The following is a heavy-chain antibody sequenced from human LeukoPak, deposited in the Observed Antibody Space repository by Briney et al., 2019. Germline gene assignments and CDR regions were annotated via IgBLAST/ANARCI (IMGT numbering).Heavy chain of an antibody. CDR1: GFTFTSYW. CDR2: IHSDGTST. V-gene: IGHV3-74*01. Sequence: GGSLRLSCAASGFTFTSYWMHWVRQVPGKGLVRVSRIHSDGTSTNYADSVKGRFTISRDNAKNTLYLQMNSLRVEDTAVYYCARGYSVRGDYWGQGTLVTVSS. D-gene: IGHD2-21*01. J-gene: IGHJ4*02. CDR3: ARGYSVRGDY.